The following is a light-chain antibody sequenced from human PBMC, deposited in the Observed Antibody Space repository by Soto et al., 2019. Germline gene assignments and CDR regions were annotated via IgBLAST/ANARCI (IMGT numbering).Light chain of an antibody. CDR1: QSVSSY. J-gene: IGKJ1*01. CDR3: QQRSNWPWT. V-gene: IGKV3-11*01. Sequence: EIVLTQSPATLSSSPGERATLSCRASQSVSSYLAWYQHKPGQAPRLLIYDASNRATGIPARFSGSGSGTDITLTISSLEPEDFALYYCQQRSNWPWTFGQGTKVDIK. CDR2: DAS.